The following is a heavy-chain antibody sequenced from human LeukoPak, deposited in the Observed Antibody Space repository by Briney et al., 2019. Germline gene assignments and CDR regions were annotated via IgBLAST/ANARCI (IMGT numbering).Heavy chain of an antibody. CDR3: AREPTVTTGPNFDY. J-gene: IGHJ4*02. D-gene: IGHD4-17*01. CDR1: GFTFSSYS. Sequence: GGSLRLSCAASGFTFSSYSMNWVRQAPGKGLEWVSSISSSSYIYYADSVKGRFTISRDNAKNSLYLQMNSLRAEDTAVYYCAREPTVTTGPNFDYWGQGTLVTVSS. V-gene: IGHV3-21*01. CDR2: ISSSSYI.